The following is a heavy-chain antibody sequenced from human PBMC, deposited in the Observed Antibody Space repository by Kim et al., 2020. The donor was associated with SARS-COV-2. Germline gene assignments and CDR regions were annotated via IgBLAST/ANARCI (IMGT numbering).Heavy chain of an antibody. CDR2: GST. CDR3: AMGSYSVDY. J-gene: IGHJ4*02. Sequence: GSTYYNPSLMSRVTISVDTSKNQFSLKLSSVTAADTAVYYCAMGSYSVDYWGQGTLVTVSS. D-gene: IGHD3-10*01. V-gene: IGHV4-39*01.